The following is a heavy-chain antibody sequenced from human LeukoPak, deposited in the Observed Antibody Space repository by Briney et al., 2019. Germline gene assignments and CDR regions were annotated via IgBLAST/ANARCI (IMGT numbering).Heavy chain of an antibody. V-gene: IGHV3-48*03. CDR1: GFTFSSYE. CDR2: ISSSGSTI. D-gene: IGHD3-10*01. J-gene: IGHJ4*02. CDR3: ARGVLPPLFDY. Sequence: GGSLRLPCAASGFTFSSYEMNWVRQAPGKGLDWVSYISSSGSTIYYADSVKGRFTISRDNAKNSLYLQMNSLRAEDTAVYYCARGVLPPLFDYWGQGTLVTVSS.